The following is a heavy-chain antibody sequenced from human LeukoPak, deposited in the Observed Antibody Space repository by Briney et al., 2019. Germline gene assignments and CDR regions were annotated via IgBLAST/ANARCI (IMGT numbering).Heavy chain of an antibody. Sequence: GGSLTLSCAASGFSVSLNYMSWVRQAPGKGLEWVSILYSGSDTYYADSVKGRFTISRDNSKNMLFLHMNSLRAEDTAVYYCARVGDHFHWYLDLWGRGTLVTVSS. J-gene: IGHJ2*01. CDR2: LYSGSDT. CDR1: GFSVSLNY. CDR3: ARVGDHFHWYLDL. D-gene: IGHD3-10*01. V-gene: IGHV3-53*01.